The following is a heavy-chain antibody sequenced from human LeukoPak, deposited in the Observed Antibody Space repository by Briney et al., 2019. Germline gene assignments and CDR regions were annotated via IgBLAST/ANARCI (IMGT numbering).Heavy chain of an antibody. CDR2: ISESSSHT. J-gene: IGHJ6*02. D-gene: IGHD5-18*01. CDR3: AREGIRKRGYSYGSGYYGMDV. V-gene: IGHV3-21*01. CDR1: GFTFSGYS. Sequence: GGSLRLSCEASGFTFSGYSMNWVRQAPGKGLEWVSYISESSSHTYNADSVKGRFTISRDNAKNSLYLQMNSLRAEDTAVYYCAREGIRKRGYSYGSGYYGMDVWGQGTTVTVSS.